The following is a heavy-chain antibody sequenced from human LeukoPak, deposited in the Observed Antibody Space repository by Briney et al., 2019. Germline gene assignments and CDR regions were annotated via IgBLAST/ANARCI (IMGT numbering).Heavy chain of an antibody. Sequence: SETLSLTCAVYGGSFSGYYWSWIRQPPGKGLEWIGEINHSGSTNYNPSLKSRVTISVDTSKNQFSLKLSSVTAADTAAYYCARTLDRFTVVTPYFDYWGQGTLVTVSS. CDR3: ARTLDRFTVVTPYFDY. D-gene: IGHD4-23*01. J-gene: IGHJ4*02. CDR2: INHSGST. CDR1: GGSFSGYY. V-gene: IGHV4-34*01.